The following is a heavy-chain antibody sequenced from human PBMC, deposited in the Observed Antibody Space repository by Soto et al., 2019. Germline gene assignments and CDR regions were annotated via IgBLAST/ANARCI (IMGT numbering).Heavy chain of an antibody. CDR2: IYYSGTT. Sequence: SETQSLTCTVSGGNIINSSYYWGWIRRPPGKGLEWIGTIYYSGTTYYNPSLKSRVTISVDTSKNQFSLKLTSVTAADTAVYYCARHGSNWGQGTLVTVSS. J-gene: IGHJ4*02. CDR1: GGNIINSSYY. CDR3: ARHGSN. V-gene: IGHV4-39*01.